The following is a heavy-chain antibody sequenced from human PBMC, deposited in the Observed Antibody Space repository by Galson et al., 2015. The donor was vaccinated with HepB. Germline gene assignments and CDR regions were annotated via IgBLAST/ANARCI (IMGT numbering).Heavy chain of an antibody. CDR1: GFTFSSYA. CDR2: ISYDGSNK. Sequence: SLRLSCAASGFTFSSYALHWVRQAPGKGLEWVAVISYDGSNKYYADSVKGRFTISRDNSKNTLYLQMNSLRAGDTAVYYCARDSEALGEYYYGMDVWGQGTTVTVSS. CDR3: ARDSEALGEYYYGMDV. D-gene: IGHD3-10*01. V-gene: IGHV3-30*04. J-gene: IGHJ6*02.